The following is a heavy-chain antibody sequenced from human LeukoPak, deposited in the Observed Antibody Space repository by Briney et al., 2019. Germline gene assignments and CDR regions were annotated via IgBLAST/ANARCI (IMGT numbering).Heavy chain of an antibody. V-gene: IGHV4-31*03. J-gene: IGHJ5*02. CDR1: GGSISSGGYY. Sequence: PSGTLSLTCTVSGGSISSGGYYWSWIRQHPGKGLEWIGYIYYSGSTYYNPSLKSRVTISVDTSKNQFSLKLSSVTAADTAVYYCASTVPRDNWFDPWGQGTLVTVSS. CDR3: ASTVPRDNWFDP. D-gene: IGHD4-17*01. CDR2: IYYSGST.